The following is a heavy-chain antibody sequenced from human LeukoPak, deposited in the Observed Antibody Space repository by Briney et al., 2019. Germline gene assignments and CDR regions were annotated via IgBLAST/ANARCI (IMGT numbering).Heavy chain of an antibody. Sequence: GGSLRLSCAASGFTFNSYSMNWFRQAPGKGLEWVSSISSSSRFIYYADSVKGRFTISRDNAKNSLYLQMNSLRAEDTAVYYCARGGRSSSWYWEASWFDPWGQGTLVTVSS. CDR1: GFTFNSYS. CDR3: ARGGRSSSWYWEASWFDP. J-gene: IGHJ5*02. D-gene: IGHD6-13*01. V-gene: IGHV3-21*01. CDR2: ISSSSRFI.